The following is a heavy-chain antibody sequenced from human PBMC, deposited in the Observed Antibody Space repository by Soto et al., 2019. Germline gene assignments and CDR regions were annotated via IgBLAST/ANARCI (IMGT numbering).Heavy chain of an antibody. Sequence: EVQLLESGGGLVQPGGSLRLSCAASGFTFSSYAMSWVRQAPGKGLEWVSAISGSGGSTYYADSVKGRFTISRDNSKNTLYLQMNSLRAEDTAVYYCAKDIGRLGYCSGGSCYDSLYYFDYWGQGTLVTVSS. CDR3: AKDIGRLGYCSGGSCYDSLYYFDY. CDR2: ISGSGGST. J-gene: IGHJ4*02. CDR1: GFTFSSYA. V-gene: IGHV3-23*01. D-gene: IGHD2-15*01.